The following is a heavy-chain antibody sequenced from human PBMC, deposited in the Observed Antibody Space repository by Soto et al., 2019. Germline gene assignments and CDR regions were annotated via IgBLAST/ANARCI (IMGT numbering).Heavy chain of an antibody. Sequence: GGSLRLSCVASGFTFISSFIGWIRQAPGKGLEWVANINQDGGVTYYVDSVEGRFTISRDNTKDSLYLQMNSLRGEDTAIYYCARYYRGSGRYFFDYWGQGTLVTVSS. J-gene: IGHJ4*02. CDR2: INQDGGVT. D-gene: IGHD6-19*01. V-gene: IGHV3-7*03. CDR3: ARYYRGSGRYFFDY. CDR1: GFTFISSF.